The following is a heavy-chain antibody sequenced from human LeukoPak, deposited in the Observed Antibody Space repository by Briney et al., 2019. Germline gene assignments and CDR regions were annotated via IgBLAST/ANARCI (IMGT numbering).Heavy chain of an antibody. Sequence: SETLSLTCTVSGGSISSYYWSWIRQPPGKGLEWIGYIYYSGSTNYNPSHKSRVTISVDTSKNQFSLKLSSVTAADTAVYYCATVDTDDAFDIWGQGTMVTVSS. CDR2: IYYSGST. V-gene: IGHV4-59*01. CDR3: ATVDTDDAFDI. D-gene: IGHD5-18*01. CDR1: GGSISSYY. J-gene: IGHJ3*02.